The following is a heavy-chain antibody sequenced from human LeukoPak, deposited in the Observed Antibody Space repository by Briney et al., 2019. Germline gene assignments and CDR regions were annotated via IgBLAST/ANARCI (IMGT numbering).Heavy chain of an antibody. CDR2: MNPNSGNT. Sequence: ASVKVSGKASGYTFTSYDINWVRQATGQGLEWMGWMNPNSGNTGYAQKFQGRVTMTRNTSISTAYMELSSLRSEDTAVYYCATTPAGIAAAVGGYWGQGTLVTFSS. V-gene: IGHV1-8*01. CDR1: GYTFTSYD. D-gene: IGHD6-13*01. CDR3: ATTPAGIAAAVGGY. J-gene: IGHJ4*02.